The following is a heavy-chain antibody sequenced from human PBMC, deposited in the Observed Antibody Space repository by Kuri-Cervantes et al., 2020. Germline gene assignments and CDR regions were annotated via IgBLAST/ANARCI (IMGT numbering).Heavy chain of an antibody. CDR3: ARDHWQQLAD. J-gene: IGHJ4*02. CDR1: GFTFSSYG. D-gene: IGHD6-13*01. V-gene: IGHV3-30*02. Sequence: GESLKISCATSGFTFSSYGMHWVRQAPGKGLEWVAFIRHDGSNKYYTDSVRGRFTISRDNSKNTLYLQMNSLRAEDTAVYYCARDHWQQLADWGQGTLVTVSS. CDR2: IRHDGSNK.